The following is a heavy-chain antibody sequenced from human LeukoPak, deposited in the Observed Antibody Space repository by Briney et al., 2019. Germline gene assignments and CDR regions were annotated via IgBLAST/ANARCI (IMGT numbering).Heavy chain of an antibody. J-gene: IGHJ4*02. CDR2: IYYSGST. CDR1: GGSISSSSYY. Sequence: SETLPLTCTVSGGSISSSSYYWGWIRQPPGKGLEWIGSIYYSGSTYYNPSLKSRVTISVDTSKNQFSLKLSSVTAADTAVYYCARDLYYYGSGMDYWGQGTLVTVSS. CDR3: ARDLYYYGSGMDY. D-gene: IGHD3-10*01. V-gene: IGHV4-39*07.